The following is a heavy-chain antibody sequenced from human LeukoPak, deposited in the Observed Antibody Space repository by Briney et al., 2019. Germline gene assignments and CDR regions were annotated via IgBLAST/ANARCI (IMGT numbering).Heavy chain of an antibody. CDR1: DYTFTSYG. Sequence: ASVKVSCKASDYTFTSYGISWVRQAPGQGLEWMGWISAYNGNTNYAQKLQGRVTMTTDTSTSTAYMELRSLRSDDTAVYYCARDTGIAAAGTPDYWGQGTLVTVSS. CDR3: ARDTGIAAAGTPDY. D-gene: IGHD6-13*01. J-gene: IGHJ4*02. CDR2: ISAYNGNT. V-gene: IGHV1-18*01.